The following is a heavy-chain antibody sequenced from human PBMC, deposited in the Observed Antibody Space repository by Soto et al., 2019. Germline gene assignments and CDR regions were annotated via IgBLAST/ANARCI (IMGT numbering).Heavy chain of an antibody. Sequence: SVKVSCKASGGTFSSYTISWVRQAPGQGLEWMGRIIPILGIANYAQKFQGRVTITADKSTSAAYMELSSLRSEDTAVYYCARDLSRGVGNWFDPWGQGTLVTVSS. CDR2: IIPILGIA. J-gene: IGHJ5*02. V-gene: IGHV1-69*04. CDR3: ARDLSRGVGNWFDP. D-gene: IGHD3-10*01. CDR1: GGTFSSYT.